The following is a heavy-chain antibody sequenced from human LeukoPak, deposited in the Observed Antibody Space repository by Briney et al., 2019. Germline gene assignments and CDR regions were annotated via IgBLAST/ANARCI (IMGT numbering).Heavy chain of an antibody. Sequence: ASVKVSCKASGYTFTSYGISWVRQAPGQGLEWMGWISAYNGNTNYAQKLQGRVTMTTDTSTSTAYMELRSLRSDDTAVYYCARGEYYYDSSGYYYAVGYFDYWGQGTLVTVSS. CDR1: GYTFTSYG. J-gene: IGHJ4*02. CDR2: ISAYNGNT. V-gene: IGHV1-18*01. CDR3: ARGEYYYDSSGYYYAVGYFDY. D-gene: IGHD3-22*01.